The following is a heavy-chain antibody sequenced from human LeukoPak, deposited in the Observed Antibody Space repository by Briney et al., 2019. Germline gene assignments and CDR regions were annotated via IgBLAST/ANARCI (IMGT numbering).Heavy chain of an antibody. D-gene: IGHD6-19*01. CDR3: ARASIAVGVDAFDI. J-gene: IGHJ3*02. V-gene: IGHV4-59*01. CDR2: IYYSGST. Sequence: SETLSLTCTVSGGSISSYYWSWIWQPPGKGLEWIGYIYYSGSTNYNPSLKSRVTISVDTSKNQFSLKLSSVTAADTAVYYCARASIAVGVDAFDIWGQGTMVTVSS. CDR1: GGSISSYY.